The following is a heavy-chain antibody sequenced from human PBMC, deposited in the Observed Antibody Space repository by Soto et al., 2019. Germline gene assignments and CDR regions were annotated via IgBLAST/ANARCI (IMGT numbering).Heavy chain of an antibody. CDR1: GGSISDSDW. J-gene: IGHJ5*01. CDR2: IFHSGST. V-gene: IGHV4-4*02. CDR3: GRVVEGATRHTDLDS. Sequence: PSETLSLTCVVSGGSISDSDWWSWVRQPPGKGLEWIGEIFHSGSTNYNPSLKSRVTMSVDKSKNQFSLKLNSVTAADTAVYYCGRVVEGATRHTDLDSWGQGTLVTVSS. D-gene: IGHD2-21*01.